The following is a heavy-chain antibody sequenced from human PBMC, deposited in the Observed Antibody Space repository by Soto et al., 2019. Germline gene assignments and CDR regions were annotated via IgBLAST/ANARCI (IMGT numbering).Heavy chain of an antibody. J-gene: IGHJ6*03. CDR2: ISGSGGST. V-gene: IGHV3-23*01. D-gene: IGHD4-17*01. CDR3: ARAGHNLSGGGVTTWGYYMDV. CDR1: GFTFSSYA. Sequence: GGSLRLSCAASGFTFSSYAMSWVRQAPGKGLEWVSAISGSGGSTYYADSVKGRFTISRDNSKNTLYLQMNSLRAEDTAVYYCARAGHNLSGGGVTTWGYYMDVWGKGTTVTVSS.